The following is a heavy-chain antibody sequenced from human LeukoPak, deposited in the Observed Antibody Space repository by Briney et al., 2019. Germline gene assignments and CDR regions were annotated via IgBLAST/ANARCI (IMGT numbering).Heavy chain of an antibody. CDR2: FDPEDGET. D-gene: IGHD5-18*01. J-gene: IGHJ4*02. CDR3: ATGPLVDSYGWVYFDY. Sequence: ASVKVSCKVSGYTLTESSMHWVRQAPGKGLEWMGGFDPEDGETIYAQKFQGRVTMTEDTSTDTAYMELSSLRSEDTAVYYCATGPLVDSYGWVYFDYWGQGTLVTVSS. CDR1: GYTLTESS. V-gene: IGHV1-24*01.